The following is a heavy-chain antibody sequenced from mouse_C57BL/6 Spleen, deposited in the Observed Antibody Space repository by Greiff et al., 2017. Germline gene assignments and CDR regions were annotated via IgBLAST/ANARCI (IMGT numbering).Heavy chain of an antibody. CDR3: ARVIYYDYAMDY. J-gene: IGHJ4*01. V-gene: IGHV3-6*01. CDR2: ISYDGSN. Sequence: ESGPGLVKPSQSLSLTCSVTGYSITSGYYWNWIRQFPGNKLEWMGYISYDGSNNYNPSLKNRISITRDTSKNQFFLKLNSVTTEDTATYYCARVIYYDYAMDYWGQGTSVTVSS. CDR1: GYSITSGYY. D-gene: IGHD2-4*01.